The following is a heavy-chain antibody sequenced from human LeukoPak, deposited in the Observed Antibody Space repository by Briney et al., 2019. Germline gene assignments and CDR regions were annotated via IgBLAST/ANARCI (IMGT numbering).Heavy chain of an antibody. CDR3: ARESDLSITIFGVAPDDAFDI. CDR2: ISSSSSYI. CDR1: GFTFSDYY. Sequence: GGSLRLSCAASGFTFSDYYMTWVRQAPGKGLEWVSSISSSSSYIYYADSVKGRFTISRDNSKNTLYLQMNSLRAEDTAVYYCARESDLSITIFGVAPDDAFDIWGQGTMVTVSS. V-gene: IGHV3-21*01. J-gene: IGHJ3*02. D-gene: IGHD3-3*01.